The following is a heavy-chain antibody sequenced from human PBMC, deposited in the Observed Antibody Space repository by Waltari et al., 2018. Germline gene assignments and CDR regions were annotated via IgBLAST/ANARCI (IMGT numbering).Heavy chain of an antibody. D-gene: IGHD2-2*01. CDR1: GFTLTSYW. Sequence: EVQLVESGGGLVQPGGSLRLSCAASGFTLTSYWMHWFRQAPGKGLVWVSGIRGDGSLTTYADSVKGRFTVSRDNARNAMYMEINSLRGEDTAVHYCALRYCTTTSCYGGGFDPWGQGTLVTVSS. J-gene: IGHJ5*02. CDR2: IRGDGSLT. V-gene: IGHV3-74*01. CDR3: ALRYCTTTSCYGGGFDP.